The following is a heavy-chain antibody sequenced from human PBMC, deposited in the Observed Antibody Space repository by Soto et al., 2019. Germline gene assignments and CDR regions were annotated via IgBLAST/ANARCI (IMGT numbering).Heavy chain of an antibody. CDR3: AREVSGDWQAPTYGLDV. Sequence: QVQLQESGPGLVKPSQTLSLTCTVTGDSISSANYYWSWIRQPPGKGLEWIGYIYYSGTTNYNPSLKGRVTISLAPSNNQFSLKVSSVTAADTAVYYCAREVSGDWQAPTYGLDVWGQGTRVKVPS. CDR1: GDSISSANYY. J-gene: IGHJ6*02. V-gene: IGHV4-30-4*01. CDR2: IYYSGTT. D-gene: IGHD3-9*01.